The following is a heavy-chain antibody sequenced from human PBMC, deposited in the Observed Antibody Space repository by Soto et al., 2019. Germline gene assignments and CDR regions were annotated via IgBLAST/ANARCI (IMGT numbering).Heavy chain of an antibody. CDR1: GGSISSGGYS. Sequence: QLQLQESGSGLVKPSQTLSLTCAVSGGSISSGGYSWSWIRQPPGKGLEWIGYIYHSGSTYYNPSXXSXXTTAVDRSKNQFSLKLSSVTAADTAVYYCARVPSPWGQGTLVTVSS. CDR2: IYHSGST. CDR3: ARVPSP. J-gene: IGHJ5*02. V-gene: IGHV4-30-2*01.